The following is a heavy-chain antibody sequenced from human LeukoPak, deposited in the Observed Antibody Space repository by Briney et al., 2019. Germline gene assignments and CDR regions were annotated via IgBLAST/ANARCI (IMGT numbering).Heavy chain of an antibody. CDR3: ARVRSIAAAGRAALYFDY. J-gene: IGHJ4*02. D-gene: IGHD6-13*01. Sequence: SETLSLTCTVSGGSISSYYWSWIRQPPGKGLEWIGYIYYSGSTNYNPSLKSRVTISVDTSENQFSLKLSSVTAADTAVYYCARVRSIAAAGRAALYFDYWGQGTLVTVSS. V-gene: IGHV4-59*01. CDR1: GGSISSYY. CDR2: IYYSGST.